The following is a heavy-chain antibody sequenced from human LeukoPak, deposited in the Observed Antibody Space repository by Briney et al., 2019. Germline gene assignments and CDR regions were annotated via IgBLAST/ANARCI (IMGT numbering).Heavy chain of an antibody. J-gene: IGHJ5*02. CDR2: INPNSGGT. Sequence: ASVTVSCKASGYTFTGYYMHWVRQAPGQGLEWMGWINPNSGGTNYAQKFQGRVTMTRDTSISTAYMELSRLRSDDTAVYYCARDLGITMVQNPWGQGTLVTVSS. CDR1: GYTFTGYY. D-gene: IGHD3-10*01. V-gene: IGHV1-2*02. CDR3: ARDLGITMVQNP.